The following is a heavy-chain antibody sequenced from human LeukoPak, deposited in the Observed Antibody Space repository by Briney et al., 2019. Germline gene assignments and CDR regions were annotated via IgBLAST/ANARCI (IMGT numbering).Heavy chain of an antibody. V-gene: IGHV3-21*01. J-gene: IGHJ4*02. CDR3: AFIDY. CDR2: ISSSGSYK. CDR1: GFTFRSSS. Sequence: PGGSLRLSCTTSGFTFRSSSFNWVRQVPGKGLEWVASISSSGSYKYYADSVKGRFTISRDNAKNSLYLQMNSLRAEDTAVYYCAFIDYWGQGTLVTVSS.